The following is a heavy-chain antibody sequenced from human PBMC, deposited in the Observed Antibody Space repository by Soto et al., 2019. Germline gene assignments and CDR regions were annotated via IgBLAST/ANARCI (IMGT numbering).Heavy chain of an antibody. J-gene: IGHJ6*02. CDR1: GLRISNYF. V-gene: IGHV3-7*03. Sequence: GGTLRLSCVGSGLRISNYFMPWGRQAPGKGLEWVANIKEDGSEKYYVESVKGRFTISRDNAKNSLYLQVNSLRDEDTAVYYCARPRFRGMDVWGQGTTVTVSS. CDR2: IKEDGSEK. D-gene: IGHD3-10*01. CDR3: ARPRFRGMDV.